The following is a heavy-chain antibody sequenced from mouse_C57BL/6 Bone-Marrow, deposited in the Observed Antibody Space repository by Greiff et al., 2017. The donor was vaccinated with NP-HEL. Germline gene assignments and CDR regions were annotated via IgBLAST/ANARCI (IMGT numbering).Heavy chain of an antibody. CDR1: GYTFTSYG. Sequence: QVRLQQSGAELARPGASVKLSCKASGYTFTSYGISWVKQRTGQGLEWIGEIYPRSGNTYYNEKFKGKATLTADKSSSTAYMELRSLTSEDSAVYFCARALIRFAYWGQGTLVTVSA. J-gene: IGHJ3*01. CDR2: IYPRSGNT. V-gene: IGHV1-81*01. CDR3: ARALIRFAY. D-gene: IGHD6-1*01.